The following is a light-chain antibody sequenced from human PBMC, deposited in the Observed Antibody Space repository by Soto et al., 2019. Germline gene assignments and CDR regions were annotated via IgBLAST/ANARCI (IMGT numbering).Light chain of an antibody. CDR3: QQSYSVPPT. V-gene: IGKV1-39*01. CDR1: QSISTY. J-gene: IGKJ2*01. Sequence: DIQMTQSPSSLSASVGDRITISCRPSQSISTYLNWYQQKPGKAPKLLIYGGSNLQSGVPSRFSGSGSGTGFTLTINSLQPEDFATYYCQQSYSVPPTFGLGTKLEMK. CDR2: GGS.